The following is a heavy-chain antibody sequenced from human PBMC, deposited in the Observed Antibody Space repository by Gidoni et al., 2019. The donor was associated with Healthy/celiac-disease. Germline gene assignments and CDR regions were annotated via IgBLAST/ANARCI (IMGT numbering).Heavy chain of an antibody. V-gene: IGHV3-23*01. Sequence: EVQLLESGGGLVQPGGSLRLSCAASGFTFSSYARSWVRQAPVKGLEWVSAIGGSGGSTYYADSVKGRFTISRDNSKNTLYLQMNSLRAEDTAVYYCARPYDFWSGYYPFDYWGQGTLVTVSS. D-gene: IGHD3-3*01. CDR2: IGGSGGST. CDR3: ARPYDFWSGYYPFDY. CDR1: GFTFSSYA. J-gene: IGHJ4*02.